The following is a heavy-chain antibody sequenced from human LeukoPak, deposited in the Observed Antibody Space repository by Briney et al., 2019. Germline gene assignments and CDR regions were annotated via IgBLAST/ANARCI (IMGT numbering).Heavy chain of an antibody. Sequence: SVKVSCKASGGTFSSYAINWVRQAPGQGLEWMGRIIPILGIANYAQKFQGRVTITADKSTSTAYMELSSLRSEDTAVYYCARDPANYDPEFDYWGQGTLVTVSS. CDR2: IIPILGIA. CDR3: ARDPANYDPEFDY. CDR1: GGTFSSYA. V-gene: IGHV1-69*04. J-gene: IGHJ4*02. D-gene: IGHD3-22*01.